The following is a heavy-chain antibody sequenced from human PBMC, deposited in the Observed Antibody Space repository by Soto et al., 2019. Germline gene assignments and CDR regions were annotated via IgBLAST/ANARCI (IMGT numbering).Heavy chain of an antibody. D-gene: IGHD5-18*01. V-gene: IGHV4-34*01. CDR3: ARRRGYSYYGMDV. J-gene: IGHJ6*02. Sequence: SETLSLTCAVYGGSFSGYYWSWIRQPPGKGLEWIGEIKHSGSTNYNPSLKSRVTISVDTSKNQFSLKLSSVTAADTAVYYCARRRGYSYYGMDVWGQGTTVTVSS. CDR1: GGSFSGYY. CDR2: IKHSGST.